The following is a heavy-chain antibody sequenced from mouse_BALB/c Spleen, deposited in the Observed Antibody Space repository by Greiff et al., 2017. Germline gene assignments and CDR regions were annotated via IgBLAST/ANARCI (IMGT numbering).Heavy chain of an antibody. Sequence: VQLQQSGPELVKPGASVRISCKASGYTFTSYYIHWVKQRPGQGLEWIGWIYPGNVNTKYNEKFKGKATLTADKSSSTAYMQLSSLTSEDSAVYFCARPYYGSLFDYWGQGTTLTVSS. CDR3: ARPYYGSLFDY. D-gene: IGHD1-2*01. CDR2: IYPGNVNT. J-gene: IGHJ2*01. V-gene: IGHV1S56*01. CDR1: GYTFTSYY.